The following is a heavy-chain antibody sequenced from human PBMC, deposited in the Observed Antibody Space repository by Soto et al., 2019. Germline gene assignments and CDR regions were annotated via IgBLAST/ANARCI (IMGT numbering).Heavy chain of an antibody. CDR1: GGSISSYY. J-gene: IGHJ5*02. D-gene: IGHD3-10*01. CDR2: IYYSGST. CDR3: ARDVRPMVRGVSTLHWFDP. V-gene: IGHV4-59*01. Sequence: LSLTCTVSGGSISSYYWSWIRQPPGKGLEWIGYIYYSGSTNYNPSLKSRVTISVDTSKNQFSLKLSSVTAADTAVYYCARDVRPMVRGVSTLHWFDPWGQGTLVTVSS.